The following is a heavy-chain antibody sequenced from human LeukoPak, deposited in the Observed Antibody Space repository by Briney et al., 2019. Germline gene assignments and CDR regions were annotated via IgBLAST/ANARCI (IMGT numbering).Heavy chain of an antibody. CDR2: ISGSGGST. CDR1: GFTFSRYA. D-gene: IGHD3-22*01. J-gene: IGHJ3*02. V-gene: IGHV3-23*01. Sequence: GGSLRLSCADSGFTFSRYAMRWVRQAPGKGLEWVSAISGSGGSTYYAESVKGRFTISRDNSKNTLYLQMNSLRAEDTAVYYCAKDLTMIDAFDIWGQGTMVTVSS. CDR3: AKDLTMIDAFDI.